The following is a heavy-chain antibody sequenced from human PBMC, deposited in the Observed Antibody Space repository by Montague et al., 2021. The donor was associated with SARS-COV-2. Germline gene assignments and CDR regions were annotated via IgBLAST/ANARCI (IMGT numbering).Heavy chain of an antibody. D-gene: IGHD2-2*01. V-gene: IGHV4-59*11. CDR1: AGSISSHY. CDR2: VYYTGST. CDR3: AGAQNTCWIASCVNYFDI. Sequence: SETLSLTCTVSAGSISSHYWSWIRQPPGKALEWIGYVYYTGSTKYNPSLKSRVTMSVDTPKNRYSLSLRSLTAADTAAYYCAGAQNTCWIASCVNYFDIWGLGALVTVSS. J-gene: IGHJ4*02.